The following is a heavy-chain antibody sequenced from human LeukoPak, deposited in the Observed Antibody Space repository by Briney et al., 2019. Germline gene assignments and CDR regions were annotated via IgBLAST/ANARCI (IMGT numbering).Heavy chain of an antibody. V-gene: IGHV4-34*01. CDR1: GGSFSGYY. CDR2: INHSGST. Sequence: PSETLSLTCAVYGGSFSGYYWSWIRQPPGKGLEWIGEINHSGSTNYNPSLKSRVTISIDTSNNQFSLKLSSVTAADTAVYYCARVKDPGGYYYYYYMDVWGKGTTVTVSS. D-gene: IGHD3-10*01. J-gene: IGHJ6*03. CDR3: ARVKDPGGYYYYYYMDV.